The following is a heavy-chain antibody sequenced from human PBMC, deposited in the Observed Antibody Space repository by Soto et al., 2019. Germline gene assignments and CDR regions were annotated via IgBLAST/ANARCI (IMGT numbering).Heavy chain of an antibody. J-gene: IGHJ5*02. CDR1: GYTFTSYG. CDR3: ARVGTQTYTMVRGRKNWFDP. CDR2: ISAYNGNT. V-gene: IGHV1-18*01. D-gene: IGHD3-10*01. Sequence: ASVKVSCKASGYTFTSYGISWVRQAPGQGLEWLGWISAYNGNTNYAQKLQGRVTMTTDTSTSTAYMELRSLRSDDTAVYYCARVGTQTYTMVRGRKNWFDPWGQGTLVTVSS.